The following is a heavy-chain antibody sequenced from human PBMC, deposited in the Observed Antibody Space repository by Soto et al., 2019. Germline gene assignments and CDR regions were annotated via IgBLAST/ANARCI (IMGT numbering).Heavy chain of an antibody. D-gene: IGHD2-21*01. Sequence: GGSLRLSCAASRFTFSTYAMSWVRQAPGKGLEWVSTISDSGSSTYYADSVKGRFTISRDNSKSTLYLQMNSLRAEDTAIYYCAKGGLVVLIATAAYDAFDIWGQGTKVTVSS. V-gene: IGHV3-23*01. CDR3: AKGGLVVLIATAAYDAFDI. CDR2: ISDSGSST. J-gene: IGHJ3*02. CDR1: RFTFSTYA.